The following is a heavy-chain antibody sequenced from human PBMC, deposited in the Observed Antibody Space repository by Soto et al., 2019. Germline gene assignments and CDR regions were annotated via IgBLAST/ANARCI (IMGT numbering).Heavy chain of an antibody. CDR3: ARDPSSIFGVVLIPNGHLDY. Sequence: PGGSLRLSCAASGFTFSSYAMHWVRQAPGKGLEWVAVISYDGSNKYYADSVKGRFTISRDNSKNTLYLQMNSLRAEDTAVYYCARDPSSIFGVVLIPNGHLDYWGQGTLVTV. CDR2: ISYDGSNK. V-gene: IGHV3-30-3*01. J-gene: IGHJ4*02. D-gene: IGHD3-3*01. CDR1: GFTFSSYA.